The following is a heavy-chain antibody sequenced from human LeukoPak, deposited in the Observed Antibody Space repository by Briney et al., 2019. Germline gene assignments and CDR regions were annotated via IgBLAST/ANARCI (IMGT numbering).Heavy chain of an antibody. Sequence: GGSLRLSCAASGFTFSSYSINWVRQAPGKGLEWVSCVSSTSSFIYYADSVKGRFTISRDNAKNSLYLQMNSLRAEDTAVYYCARDGNYYGSGSYYWGQGTLVTVSS. CDR3: ARDGNYYGSGSYY. D-gene: IGHD3-10*01. V-gene: IGHV3-21*01. J-gene: IGHJ4*02. CDR2: VSSTSSFI. CDR1: GFTFSSYS.